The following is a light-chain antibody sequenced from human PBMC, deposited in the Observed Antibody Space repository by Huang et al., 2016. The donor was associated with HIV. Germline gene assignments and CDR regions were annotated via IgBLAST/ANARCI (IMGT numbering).Light chain of an antibody. CDR2: ATS. Sequence: DIQMTQSPSSLSASVGDRVTITCRASQSISSYLSWYQQKPGKAPKLLIYATSNLRSGVPSRFSGSGSGTDFTRTISSLQPEDFATYYCQQSYSTPLTFGGGTKVEVK. CDR3: QQSYSTPLT. V-gene: IGKV1-39*01. CDR1: QSISSY. J-gene: IGKJ4*01.